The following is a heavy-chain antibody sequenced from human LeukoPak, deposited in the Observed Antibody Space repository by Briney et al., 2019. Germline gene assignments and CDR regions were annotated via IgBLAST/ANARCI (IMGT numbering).Heavy chain of an antibody. D-gene: IGHD4-17*01. V-gene: IGHV3-30*18. CDR1: GFTFSSYG. CDR3: AKVYRDNGDYFAFNV. J-gene: IGHJ3*01. Sequence: PGRSLRLSCAASGFTFSSYGMHWVRQAPGKGLEWVAVISYDGSNKYYADSVKGRFTISRDNSKNTLYLQMNSLRAEDTAVYYCAKVYRDNGDYFAFNVWGQGSMVTVSS. CDR2: ISYDGSNK.